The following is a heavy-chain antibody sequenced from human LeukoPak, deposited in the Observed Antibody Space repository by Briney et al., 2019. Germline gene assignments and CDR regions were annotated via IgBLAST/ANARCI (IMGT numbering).Heavy chain of an antibody. Sequence: SETLSLTCTVSGGSISSYYWSWIRQPAGKGLEWIGRIYSSGSTDYNPFLKSRVTMSVDTSKNQFSLKLSSVTAADTAVYYCARDISSGYNWFDPWGQGTLVTVSS. CDR1: GGSISSYY. CDR3: ARDISSGYNWFDP. J-gene: IGHJ5*02. CDR2: IYSSGST. V-gene: IGHV4-4*07. D-gene: IGHD3-22*01.